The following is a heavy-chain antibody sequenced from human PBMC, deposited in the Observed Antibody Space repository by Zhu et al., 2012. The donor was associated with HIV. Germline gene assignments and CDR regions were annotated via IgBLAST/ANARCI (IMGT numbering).Heavy chain of an antibody. Sequence: QVQLQESGPGLVKPSETLSLTCSVSRVSFSSYYRNWIRQSAGKGLEWIGRIYSSGSTNYNPFLKSRVTMSVDTSKNQFSLKLSSVTAADTAVYYCARELGAVTGRVYYYGMDVWGQGTTVTVSS. CDR2: IYSSGST. CDR1: RVSFSSYY. V-gene: IGHV4-4*07. CDR3: ARELGAVTGRVYYYGMDV. J-gene: IGHJ6*02. D-gene: IGHD6-19*01.